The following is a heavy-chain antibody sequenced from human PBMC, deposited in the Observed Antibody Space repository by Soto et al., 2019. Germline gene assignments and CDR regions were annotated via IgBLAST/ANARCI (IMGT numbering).Heavy chain of an antibody. D-gene: IGHD2-15*01. J-gene: IGHJ4*02. CDR1: GFTFSDHY. Sequence: EVQLVESGGGLVQPGGSLRLSCAASGFTFSDHYMDWVRQAPGKGLEWVGRTRNKANSYTTEYAASVKGRITISRDDSKNSLYLQRISLKSADTAVDYCARVSLGYCSGGSGYSGGPLDYWGQGTLVTVSS. CDR2: TRNKANSYTT. V-gene: IGHV3-72*01. CDR3: ARVSLGYCSGGSGYSGGPLDY.